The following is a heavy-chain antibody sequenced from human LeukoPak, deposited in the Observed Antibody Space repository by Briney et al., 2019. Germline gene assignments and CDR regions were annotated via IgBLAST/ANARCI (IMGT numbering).Heavy chain of an antibody. CDR2: ISSGGTYE. V-gene: IGHV3-30*01. CDR1: GFTFSNYA. CDR3: ARDSTYYYDSGSSGPHYFDN. Sequence: GGTLRLSCAASGFTFSNYAMHWVRQAPGKGLEWVSLISSGGTYEYYADSVKGRFTISRDNSKNTLYLQLNSLRAEDTAVYYCARDSTYYYDSGSSGPHYFDNWGQGTLVTVSS. D-gene: IGHD3-10*01. J-gene: IGHJ4*02.